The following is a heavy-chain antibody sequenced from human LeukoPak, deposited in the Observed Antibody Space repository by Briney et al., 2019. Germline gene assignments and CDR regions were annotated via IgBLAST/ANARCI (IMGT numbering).Heavy chain of an antibody. J-gene: IGHJ3*02. D-gene: IGHD2-2*02. CDR2: IYTSGST. CDR1: GGSISSGSYY. V-gene: IGHV4-61*02. CDR3: ARDGSSTSCYTRRCPPDI. Sequence: SETLSLTCTVSGGSISSGSYYWSWIRQPAGKGLEWIGRIYTSGSTNYNPSLKSRVTISVDTSKNQFSLKLSSVTAADTAVYYCARDGSSTSCYTRRCPPDIWGQGTMVTVSS.